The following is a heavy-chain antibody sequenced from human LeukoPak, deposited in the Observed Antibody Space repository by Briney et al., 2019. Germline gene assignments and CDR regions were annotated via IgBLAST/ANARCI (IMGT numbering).Heavy chain of an antibody. J-gene: IGHJ4*02. Sequence: SETLSLTCTVSGGSITYYYWNWIRQPPGKRLEWIGYVSYSGSSSSNPSLESRVTISVDMSKNQFSLRLSSVTASDTAVYYCARLQGRGDNYLDYWGQGTLVTVSS. CDR3: ARLQGRGDNYLDY. CDR2: VSYSGSS. D-gene: IGHD1-20*01. V-gene: IGHV4-59*08. CDR1: GGSITYYY.